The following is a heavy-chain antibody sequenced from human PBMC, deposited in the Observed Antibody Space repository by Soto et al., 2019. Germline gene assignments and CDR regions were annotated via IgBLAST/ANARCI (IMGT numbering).Heavy chain of an antibody. CDR3: ARARGIAAAGTIDY. V-gene: IGHV4-34*01. Sequence: SETLSLTCAVYGGSFSGYYWSWIRQPPGKGLEWIGEINHSGSTNYNPSLKSRVTISVDTSKNQFSLKLSSVTAADTAVYYCARARGIAAAGTIDYWGQGTLVTVSS. CDR1: GGSFSGYY. CDR2: INHSGST. D-gene: IGHD6-13*01. J-gene: IGHJ4*02.